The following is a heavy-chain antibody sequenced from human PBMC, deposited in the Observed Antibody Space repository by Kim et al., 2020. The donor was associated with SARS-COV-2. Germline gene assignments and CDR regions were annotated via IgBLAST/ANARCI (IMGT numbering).Heavy chain of an antibody. V-gene: IGHV3-30*01. CDR3: ARDWTSTVVTRDIDY. Sequence: SVKGRFTISRDNSKNTLYLQMNSLRAEDTAVYYCARDWTSTVVTRDIDYWGQGTLVTVSS. D-gene: IGHD4-17*01. J-gene: IGHJ4*02.